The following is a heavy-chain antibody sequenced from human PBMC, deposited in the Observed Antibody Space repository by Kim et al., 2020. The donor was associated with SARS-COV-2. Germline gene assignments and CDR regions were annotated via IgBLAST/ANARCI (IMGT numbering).Heavy chain of an antibody. J-gene: IGHJ6*03. CDR1: GGSFSGYY. V-gene: IGHV4-34*01. CDR2: INHSGST. D-gene: IGHD6-19*01. CDR3: ASQGLSRSRYYYYLDV. Sequence: SETLSLTCAVYGGSFSGYYWSWIRQPPGKGLEWMGEINHSGSTNYNPSSKSRVTISVDTSKNQFSLKLSSVTAPDTAVYYCASQGLSRSRYYYYLDVWG.